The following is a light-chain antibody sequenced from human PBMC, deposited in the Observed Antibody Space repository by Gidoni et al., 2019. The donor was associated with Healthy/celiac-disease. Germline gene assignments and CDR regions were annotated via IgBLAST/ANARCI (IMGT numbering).Light chain of an antibody. CDR2: DAS. V-gene: IGKV3-11*01. CDR3: QQRSHWPSLT. J-gene: IGKJ4*01. CDR1: QSVSSY. Sequence: EIVLTQSPATLSLSPGDRANLPCRASQSVSSYLAWYQQKPGQAPRLLIDDASNRATGIPARFSGSGSGTDFSLTISSLEPEDFAVYYCQQRSHWPSLTFGGGTKVEIK.